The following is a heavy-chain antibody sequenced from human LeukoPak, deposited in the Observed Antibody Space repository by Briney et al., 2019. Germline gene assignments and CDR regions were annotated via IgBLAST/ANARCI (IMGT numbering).Heavy chain of an antibody. J-gene: IGHJ4*02. CDR2: ISWNSGSI. D-gene: IGHD6-13*01. Sequence: GGSLRLSCAASGFTFDDYAMHWVRQAPGKGLEWVSGISWNSGSIGYADSVKGRFTISRDNAKNSLYLQMNSLRAEGTALYYCAKDKGWGSSQNFDYWGQGTLVTVSS. CDR3: AKDKGWGSSQNFDY. V-gene: IGHV3-9*01. CDR1: GFTFDDYA.